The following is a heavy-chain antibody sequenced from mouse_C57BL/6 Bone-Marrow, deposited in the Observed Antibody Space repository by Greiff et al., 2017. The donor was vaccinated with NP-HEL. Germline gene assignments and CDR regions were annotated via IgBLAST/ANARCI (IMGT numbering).Heavy chain of an antibody. Sequence: QVQLQQPGAELVKPGASVKLSCKASGYTFTTYWMQWVKQRPGQGLAWIGEIDPSDSYTNYNQKFKGKATLTVDTSSSTAYMQLSSLTSEDSAVYYCARKAYYGRSYEFAYWGQGTLSLSLQ. CDR1: GYTFTTYW. CDR3: ARKAYYGRSYEFAY. J-gene: IGHJ3*01. CDR2: IDPSDSYT. D-gene: IGHD1-1*01. V-gene: IGHV1-50*01.